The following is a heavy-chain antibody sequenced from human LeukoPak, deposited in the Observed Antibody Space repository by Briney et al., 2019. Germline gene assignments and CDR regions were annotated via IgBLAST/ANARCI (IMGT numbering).Heavy chain of an antibody. CDR3: ATDRYCSSTSCYTAPSVFDP. CDR1: GGTFSSYA. Sequence: VASVKVSCKASGGTFSSYAISWVRQAPGQGLEWMGGIIPIFGTANYAQKFQGRVTITTDESTSTAYMELSSLRSEDTAVYYCATDRYCSSTSCYTAPSVFDPWGQGTLVTVSS. CDR2: IIPIFGTA. D-gene: IGHD2-2*02. V-gene: IGHV1-69*05. J-gene: IGHJ5*02.